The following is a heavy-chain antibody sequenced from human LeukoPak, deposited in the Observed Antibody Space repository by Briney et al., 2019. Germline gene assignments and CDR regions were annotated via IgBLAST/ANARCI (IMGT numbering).Heavy chain of an antibody. CDR1: GFTFSSYS. CDR2: ISGSGSYI. V-gene: IGHV3-21*01. CDR3: ARDSSRSDCSSTRCYGDSDY. J-gene: IGHJ4*02. Sequence: GGSLRLSCAASGFTFSSYSMNWVRQAPGKGLEWVSSISGSGSYIYYADSVKGRFTISRDNARNSMYLQMNSLRAEDTAVYYCARDSSRSDCSSTRCYGDSDYWGQGTLVTVSS. D-gene: IGHD2-2*01.